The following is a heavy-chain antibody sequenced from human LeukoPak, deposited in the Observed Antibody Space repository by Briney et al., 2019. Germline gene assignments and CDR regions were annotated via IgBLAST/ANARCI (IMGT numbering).Heavy chain of an antibody. D-gene: IGHD3-10*01. CDR3: ARDRVSGFGPDY. V-gene: IGHV3-74*01. CDR2: INSDGSST. Sequence: GGSLRLSCAASGFTFSSYWIHWVRQAPGKGLVWVSRINSDGSSTSYADSVKGRFTISRDNAKKSLYLQMNSLRAEDTAVYYCARDRVSGFGPDYWGQGTLVTVSS. CDR1: GFTFSSYW. J-gene: IGHJ4*02.